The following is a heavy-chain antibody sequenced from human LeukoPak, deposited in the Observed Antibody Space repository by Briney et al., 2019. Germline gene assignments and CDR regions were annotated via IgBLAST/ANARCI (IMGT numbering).Heavy chain of an antibody. J-gene: IGHJ4*02. CDR3: ETISRTGVASFDY. CDR2: ISQDGSSI. CDR1: GFTFSSYE. V-gene: IGHV3-48*03. Sequence: GGSLRLSCAASGFTFSSYEMNWVRQAPGKGLQWVSHISQDGSSILYADSVKGRFTISRDNAKNSLYLQMNSLGGEDTAVYYCETISRTGVASFDYWGQGILVTVSS. D-gene: IGHD6-19*01.